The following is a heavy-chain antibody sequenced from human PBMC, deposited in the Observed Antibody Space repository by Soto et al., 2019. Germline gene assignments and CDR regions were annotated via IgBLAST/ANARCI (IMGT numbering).Heavy chain of an antibody. J-gene: IGHJ4*02. CDR3: TTGYGSTEYF. V-gene: IGHV3-15*07. CDR1: GFTFTNAW. D-gene: IGHD6-19*01. Sequence: GGSLRLSCAASGFTFTNAWMNWVRQTPGKGLEWLGHVKRKIDGGTTDYAAPVKGRFTISRDDSKNTAFLQMNSLTTDDTAVYYCTTGYGSTEYFWGQGTVVTVSS. CDR2: VKRKIDGGTT.